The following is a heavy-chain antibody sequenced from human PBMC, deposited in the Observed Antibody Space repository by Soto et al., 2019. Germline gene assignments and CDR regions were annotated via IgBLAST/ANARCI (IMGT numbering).Heavy chain of an antibody. V-gene: IGHV3-7*05. CDR1: GFTFSSSY. Sequence: EVQLVESGGGLVQPGGSLRLSCAASGFTFSSSYMNWVRQAPEKGLEWVANIKQDGSEKYYVDSVKGRFTISRDDAKNTVYLQMNSLRGEDTAVYYCARDWGLDVWGQGTTVTVSS. CDR3: ARDWGLDV. CDR2: IKQDGSEK. J-gene: IGHJ6*02.